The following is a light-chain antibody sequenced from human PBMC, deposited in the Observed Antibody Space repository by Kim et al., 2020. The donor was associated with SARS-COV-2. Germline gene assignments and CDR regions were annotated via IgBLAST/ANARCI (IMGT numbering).Light chain of an antibody. J-gene: IGLJ3*02. Sequence: QSALAQPASVSGSPGQSITISCTGTNSDIGGYNYVSWYQQHPGKAPKLMIYDVSNRPSGVSNRFSGSKSGNTASLTISGLQAEDEADYYCSSYTSSNTWVFCGGTQLTVL. CDR3: SSYTSSNTWV. CDR1: NSDIGGYNY. V-gene: IGLV2-14*03. CDR2: DVS.